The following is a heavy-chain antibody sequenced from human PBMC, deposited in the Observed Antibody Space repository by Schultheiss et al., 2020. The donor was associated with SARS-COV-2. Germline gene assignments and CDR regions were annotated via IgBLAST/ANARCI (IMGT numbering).Heavy chain of an antibody. D-gene: IGHD1-26*01. V-gene: IGHV4-59*08. Sequence: SQTLSLTCTVSGGSISSYYWSWIRQPPGKGLEWIGYIYYSGSTNYNPSLKSRVTISVDTSKNQFSLKLSSVTAADTAVYYCATSGVKWETISRGGWFDPWGQGTLVTVSS. CDR1: GGSISSYY. J-gene: IGHJ5*02. CDR3: ATSGVKWETISRGGWFDP. CDR2: IYYSGST.